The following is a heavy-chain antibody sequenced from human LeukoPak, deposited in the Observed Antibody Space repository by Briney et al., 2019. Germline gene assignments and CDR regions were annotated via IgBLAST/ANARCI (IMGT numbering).Heavy chain of an antibody. CDR2: IYNSGSI. CDR1: GGSISSSTYY. CDR3: ARNLTMILAKGAFDI. D-gene: IGHD3-22*01. V-gene: IGHV4-39*07. Sequence: PSETLSLTCTVSGGSISSSTYYGGWIRQPPGKGLEWIASIYNSGSISYNPSLKSRVTISLDTSKKQFSLKLSSVTAADTAVYYCARNLTMILAKGAFDIWGQGIMVTVSS. J-gene: IGHJ3*02.